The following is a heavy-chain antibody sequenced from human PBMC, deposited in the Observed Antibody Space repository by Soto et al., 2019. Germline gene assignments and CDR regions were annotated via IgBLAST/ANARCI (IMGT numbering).Heavy chain of an antibody. Sequence: QVQLVQSGAEVKKPGASVKVSCKASGYTFTSYPMHWVRQAPGHRLEWMGWFNAGNDNTKYSLKFQLRASFYRDTSANTVYMELSRLTSDDTAVYYCARAWGIDGGYNYFDYWGQGTPVTVSS. CDR2: FNAGNDNT. V-gene: IGHV1-3*01. CDR3: ARAWGIDGGYNYFDY. D-gene: IGHD4-17*01. J-gene: IGHJ4*02. CDR1: GYTFTSYP.